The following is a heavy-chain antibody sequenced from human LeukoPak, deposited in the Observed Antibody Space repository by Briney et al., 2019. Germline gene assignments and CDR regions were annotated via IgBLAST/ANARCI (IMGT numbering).Heavy chain of an antibody. Sequence: SETLSLTCAVYGGSFSGYYWSWIRQPPGKGLEWIGEINHSGSTNYNPSLKSRVTMSVDTSKNQFSLELSSVTAADTAVYYCARTPGGYSSSWYHDYWGQGTLVTVSS. CDR1: GGSFSGYY. J-gene: IGHJ4*02. CDR3: ARTPGGYSSSWYHDY. V-gene: IGHV4-34*01. CDR2: INHSGST. D-gene: IGHD6-13*01.